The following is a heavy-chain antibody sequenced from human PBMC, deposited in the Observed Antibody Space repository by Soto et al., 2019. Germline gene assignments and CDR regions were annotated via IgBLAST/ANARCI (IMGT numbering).Heavy chain of an antibody. CDR3: ASTGSYDYGKYYFDY. V-gene: IGHV3-48*03. J-gene: IGHJ4*02. CDR2: ISSSGSTI. Sequence: VGSLRLSCAASGFTFSSYEMNWVRQAPGKGLEWVSYISSSGSTIYYADSVKGRFTISRDNAKNSLYLQMNSLRAEDTAVYYCASTGSYDYGKYYFDYWGQGTLVTVSS. CDR1: GFTFSSYE. D-gene: IGHD4-17*01.